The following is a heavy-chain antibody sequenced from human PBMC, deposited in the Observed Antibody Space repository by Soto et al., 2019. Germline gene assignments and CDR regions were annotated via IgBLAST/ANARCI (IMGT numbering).Heavy chain of an antibody. CDR3: AKWLRGVSFYCDF. D-gene: IGHD2-15*01. Sequence: GGSLRLSCAVSGFTFISSAINWVRQAPGNGLEWVSASSDAGRFTYYIDSVKGRFTVSRDDSKNTLYLQMNSLRAEDTAIYYCAKWLRGVSFYCDFWGQGAMVTVSS. CDR1: GFTFISSA. CDR2: SSDAGRFT. V-gene: IGHV3-23*01. J-gene: IGHJ4*02.